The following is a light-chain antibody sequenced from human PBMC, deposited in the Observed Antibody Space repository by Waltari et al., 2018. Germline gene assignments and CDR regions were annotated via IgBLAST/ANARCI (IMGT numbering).Light chain of an antibody. J-gene: IGKJ3*01. V-gene: IGKV3-20*01. Sequence: ETVFTPSPGPLSLSPGERATLSCRASQSVSNNYLAWYQQKPGQAPRPLIFGASNRATGIPDRFSGSGAGTDFTLTIDRVAPEDFAVYYCQHYSSSRFTFGPGTKVEIK. CDR2: GAS. CDR3: QHYSSSRFT. CDR1: QSVSNNY.